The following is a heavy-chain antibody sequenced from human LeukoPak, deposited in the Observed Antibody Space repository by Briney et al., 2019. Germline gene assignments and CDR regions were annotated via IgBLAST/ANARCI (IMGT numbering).Heavy chain of an antibody. CDR3: ARDRLGSSSWTVPLDY. V-gene: IGHV1-18*01. D-gene: IGHD6-13*01. Sequence: VASVKVSCKASGYTFTSYGISWVRQAPGQGLEWMGWISAYNGNTNYAQKLQGRVTMTADTSTSTAYMELRSLRSDDTAVYYCARDRLGSSSWTVPLDYWGQGTLVTVSS. CDR2: ISAYNGNT. J-gene: IGHJ4*02. CDR1: GYTFTSYG.